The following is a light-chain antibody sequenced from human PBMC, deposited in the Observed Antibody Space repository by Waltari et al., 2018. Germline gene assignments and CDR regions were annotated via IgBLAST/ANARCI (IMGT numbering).Light chain of an antibody. Sequence: DIQMTQSPSTLSAFVGDRVTITCRASQSVDTWLAWYQQKPGKAPKLLISKASNLRRVVPSSFSGSGFGTEFTLTISSLQPDDVATYYCQHYVSYSVAFGGGTKVELK. V-gene: IGKV1-5*03. CDR1: QSVDTW. CDR2: KAS. J-gene: IGKJ4*01. CDR3: QHYVSYSVA.